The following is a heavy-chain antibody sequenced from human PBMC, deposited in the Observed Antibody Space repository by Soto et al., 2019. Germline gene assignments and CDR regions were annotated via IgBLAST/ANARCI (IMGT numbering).Heavy chain of an antibody. Sequence: GGSLRLSCAASGFTFHDYGMHWVRQAPGRGLEWVSGINYNRGSVDYADSVKGRFTISRDNAKNTVYLQMSSLRAEDMAVYYCARHLDDSSGYSPGYWGQGTLVTVSS. V-gene: IGHV3-9*03. D-gene: IGHD3-22*01. CDR3: ARHLDDSSGYSPGY. CDR1: GFTFHDYG. J-gene: IGHJ4*02. CDR2: INYNRGSV.